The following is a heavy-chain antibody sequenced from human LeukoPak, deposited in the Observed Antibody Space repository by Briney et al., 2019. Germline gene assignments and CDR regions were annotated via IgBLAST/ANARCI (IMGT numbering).Heavy chain of an antibody. Sequence: SETLSLTCTVSGGSISSYYWSWIRQPPGKGLEWIGYIYYSGSTNYNPSLKSRVTISLDTSKNQFSLKLSSVTAADTAVYYCASVRGYSSGWYASGFDPWGQGTLVTVSS. CDR3: ASVRGYSSGWYASGFDP. J-gene: IGHJ5*02. V-gene: IGHV4-59*12. D-gene: IGHD6-19*01. CDR1: GGSISSYY. CDR2: IYYSGST.